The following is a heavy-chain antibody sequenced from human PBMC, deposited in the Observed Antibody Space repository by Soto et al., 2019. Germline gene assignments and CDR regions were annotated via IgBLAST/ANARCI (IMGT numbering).Heavy chain of an antibody. Sequence: EVQLVESGGGLVQPGGSLRLSCATSGLSFSSHWMSWVRQAPGKGLEWVANTNQDGSENHYVDSVKGRFAISRDNAKTSLYLQMNSLRAEDTAVYYCARAFWGYTYAMSYFDYWGQGTLVTVSS. CDR1: GLSFSSHW. J-gene: IGHJ4*02. V-gene: IGHV3-7*05. CDR3: ARAFWGYTYAMSYFDY. D-gene: IGHD5-18*01. CDR2: TNQDGSEN.